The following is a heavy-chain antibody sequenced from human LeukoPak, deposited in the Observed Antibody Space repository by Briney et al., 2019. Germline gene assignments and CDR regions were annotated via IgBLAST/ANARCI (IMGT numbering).Heavy chain of an antibody. J-gene: IGHJ5*02. CDR3: ARGALYYYDSSGYHLAWFDP. CDR1: GGSFSGYY. D-gene: IGHD3-22*01. Sequence: KPSETLSLTCAVYGGSFSGYYWSWIRQPPGKGLEWIGEINHSGSTNYNPSLKSRVTISVDTSKNRFSLKLSSVTAADTAVYYCARGALYYYDSSGYHLAWFDPWGQGTLVTVSS. CDR2: INHSGST. V-gene: IGHV4-34*01.